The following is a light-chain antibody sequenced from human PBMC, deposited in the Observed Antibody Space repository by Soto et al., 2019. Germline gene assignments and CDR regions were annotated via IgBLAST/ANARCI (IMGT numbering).Light chain of an antibody. CDR3: QQYNNWPRGT. CDR2: GAS. V-gene: IGKV3-15*01. Sequence: EIVMTQSPATLSVSPGERATLSCRASQSVSSNLDWYQQKPGQAPRLLIYGASTRATGIPARFSGSGSGTEFTLTISSLQSEDFAVYYCQQYNNWPRGTFGQGTKLEIK. J-gene: IGKJ2*02. CDR1: QSVSSN.